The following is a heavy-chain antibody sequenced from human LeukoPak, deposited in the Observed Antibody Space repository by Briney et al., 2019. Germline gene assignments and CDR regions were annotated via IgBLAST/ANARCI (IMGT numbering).Heavy chain of an antibody. CDR1: GGSISSSIHY. J-gene: IGHJ4*02. Sequence: SETLSLTCTVSGGSISSSIHYWGWIRQPPGKGLEWIGNIYYSGSTFYNPSLKSRVTISVDTSRNQFSLKLSSVTAADTAVYYCATGSSGWGYFDSWGQGTLVTVSS. V-gene: IGHV4-39*01. CDR3: ATGSSGWGYFDS. D-gene: IGHD6-19*01. CDR2: IYYSGST.